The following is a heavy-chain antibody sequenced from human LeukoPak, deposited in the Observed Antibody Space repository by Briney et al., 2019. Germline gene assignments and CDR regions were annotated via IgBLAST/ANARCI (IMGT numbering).Heavy chain of an antibody. CDR1: GGSISSGGYY. V-gene: IGHV4-31*03. Sequence: SQTLSLTCTVSGGSISSGGYYWSWIRQHPGKGLEWIGYIYYSGSTYYNPSLKGRVTISVDTSKNQFSLKLSSVTAADTAVYYCASGGYSSSWYGEYWFDPWGQGTLVTVSS. D-gene: IGHD6-13*01. J-gene: IGHJ5*02. CDR3: ASGGYSSSWYGEYWFDP. CDR2: IYYSGST.